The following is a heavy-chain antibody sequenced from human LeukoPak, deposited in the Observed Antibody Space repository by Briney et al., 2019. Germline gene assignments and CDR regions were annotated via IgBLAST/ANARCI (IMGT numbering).Heavy chain of an antibody. Sequence: SETLSLTCTVSGGSISSYYWSWIRQPPGKGLEWIGYIYYSGSTNYNPSLKSRVTISADTSKNQFSLKLSSVTAADTAVYYCARQRISSGWSPFDYWGQGTLVTVSS. CDR3: ARQRISSGWSPFDY. V-gene: IGHV4-59*08. CDR2: IYYSGST. D-gene: IGHD6-19*01. CDR1: GGSISSYY. J-gene: IGHJ4*02.